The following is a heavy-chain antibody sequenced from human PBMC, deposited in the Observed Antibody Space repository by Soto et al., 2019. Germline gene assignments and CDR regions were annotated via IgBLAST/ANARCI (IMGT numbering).Heavy chain of an antibody. Sequence: ASETLSLTCTVSGGSISSYYWSWIRQPPGKGLEWIGYIYYSGSTNYNPSLKSRVTISVDTSKNQFSLKLSSVTAADTAVYYCAGYSGGGYSPFDDWGRGPRVTLPP. J-gene: IGHJ4*02. CDR3: AGYSGGGYSPFDD. V-gene: IGHV4-59*13. D-gene: IGHD6-19*01. CDR1: GGSISSYY. CDR2: IYYSGST.